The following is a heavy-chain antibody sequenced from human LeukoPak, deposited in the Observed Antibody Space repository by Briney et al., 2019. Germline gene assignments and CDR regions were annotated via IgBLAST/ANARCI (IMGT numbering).Heavy chain of an antibody. CDR3: ARYYDTTGSLDY. CDR1: GGSIRSDY. Sequence: PSETLSLTCTVSGGSIRSDYWSWIRQPPGEGLEWIGYIHYSGSTNSNPSLKSRVTISVDTSTNQFSLKLNSVTAADTAIYYCARYYDTTGSLDYWGQGTLVTVSS. V-gene: IGHV4-59*01. J-gene: IGHJ4*02. CDR2: IHYSGST. D-gene: IGHD3-22*01.